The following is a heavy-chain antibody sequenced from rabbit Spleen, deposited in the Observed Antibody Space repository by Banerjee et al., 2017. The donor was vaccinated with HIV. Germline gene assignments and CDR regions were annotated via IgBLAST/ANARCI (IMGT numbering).Heavy chain of an antibody. CDR2: IDGDDSGTT. CDR3: ARDLGYFDL. Sequence: QSLEESGGDLVKPGTSLTLTCKASGFTLSSYWMSWVRQAPGSGLEWIGIIDGDDSGTTYYASWAKGRFTISRSTSLNTVTLQMTSLTAADTATYFCARDLGYFDLWGPGTLVTVS. J-gene: IGHJ4*01. CDR1: GFTLSSYW. V-gene: IGHV1S40*01.